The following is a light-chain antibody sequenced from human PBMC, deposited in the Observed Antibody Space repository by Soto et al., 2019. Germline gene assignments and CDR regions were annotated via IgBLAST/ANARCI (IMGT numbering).Light chain of an antibody. J-gene: IGKJ3*01. V-gene: IGKV1-5*01. CDR2: DAS. CDR1: QSISSL. CDR3: QQYNSTNAT. Sequence: DIQMTQSPSTLSATVGYRVTITCRASQSISSLLGWYQQQPGKAPKLLIYDASSLESGVPSRISGSGSGTEFALTISSLQPDDFATYYCQQYNSTNATFGPGTKVDIK.